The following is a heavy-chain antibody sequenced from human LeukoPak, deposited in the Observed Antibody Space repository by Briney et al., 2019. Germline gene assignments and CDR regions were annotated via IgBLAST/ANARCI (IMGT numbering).Heavy chain of an antibody. CDR1: GVSLSTSGVG. CDR2: IYWDDDS. CDR3: AHSQVYSYGSFHDAYDI. D-gene: IGHD5-18*01. V-gene: IGHV2-5*02. Sequence: SGPTLVKPTQTLTLTCSLSGVSLSTSGVGVGWIRQPPGKALEWLALIYWDDDSRYSPSLKCRLTIAKDTSKNQVVLTMTNMDSVDTATYYCAHSQVYSYGSFHDAYDIWGLGTLVTVSS. J-gene: IGHJ3*02.